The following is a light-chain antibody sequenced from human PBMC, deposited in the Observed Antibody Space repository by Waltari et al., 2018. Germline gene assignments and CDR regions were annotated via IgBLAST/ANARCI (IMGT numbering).Light chain of an antibody. CDR3: LLYMGSGIWV. J-gene: IGLJ3*02. Sequence: QPVVTQEPSFSVSPGGTVTLTCALSSRSPSSTSYASWYQQSPGRTPRTLVYKANIRSSGVPDRFAGSILGNKAALIITGAQADDESDYYCLLYMGSGIWVFGGGTKLTVL. CDR1: SRSPSSTSY. V-gene: IGLV8-61*01. CDR2: KAN.